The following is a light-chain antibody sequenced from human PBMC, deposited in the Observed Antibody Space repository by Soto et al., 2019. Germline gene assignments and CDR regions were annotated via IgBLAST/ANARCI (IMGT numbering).Light chain of an antibody. CDR1: QSVSSN. CDR3: QHYHNWPPWT. Sequence: EIVMTQSPATLSVSPGERATLSCRASQSVSSNLAWYQRKPGQAPRLLIYRASTRATGIPARFSGSGSGTDFTLTITSLQSEDFAVYYCQHYHNWPPWTFGQGTKVEIK. V-gene: IGKV3-15*01. CDR2: RAS. J-gene: IGKJ1*01.